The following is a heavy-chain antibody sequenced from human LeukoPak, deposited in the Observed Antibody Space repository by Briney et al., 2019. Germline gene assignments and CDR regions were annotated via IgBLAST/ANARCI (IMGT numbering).Heavy chain of an antibody. CDR2: IWHDGSNE. J-gene: IGHJ4*02. CDR1: EFTFNTYG. V-gene: IGHV3-30*02. D-gene: IGHD5-18*01. CDR3: ARVYSYGRSSDY. Sequence: GGSLRLSCTASEFTFNTYGMHWVRQAPGKGPEPVAHIWHDGSNEDYADSVRGRFAISRDNSKNTLYLQMNSLRAEDTAVYYCARVYSYGRSSDYWGQGTLVTASS.